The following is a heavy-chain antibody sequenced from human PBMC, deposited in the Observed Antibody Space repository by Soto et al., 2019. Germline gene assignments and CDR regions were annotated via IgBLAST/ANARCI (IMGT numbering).Heavy chain of an antibody. Sequence: ASVKVSCKASGYTFTNYYIHWVRQAPGQGLEWMGILNPSGTSPTYAQTFQGRVTMTTDTSTNTVYMELSSLTSEDTALYYCARLAMWSRYSSGGFDYWGQGTLVTVS. CDR1: GYTFTNYY. D-gene: IGHD6-19*01. J-gene: IGHJ4*02. CDR2: LNPSGTSP. V-gene: IGHV1-46*01. CDR3: ARLAMWSRYSSGGFDY.